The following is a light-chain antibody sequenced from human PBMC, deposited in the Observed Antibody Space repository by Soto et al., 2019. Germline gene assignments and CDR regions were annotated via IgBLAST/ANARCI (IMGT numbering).Light chain of an antibody. CDR1: SSDVVGYNY. CDR3: CSNTTSNTRQIV. J-gene: IGLJ1*01. V-gene: IGLV2-14*01. CDR2: DVS. Sequence: QSVLTQPASVSGSPGQSITISCTGTSSDVVGYNYVSWYQQHPGKAPKFMIYDVSNRPSGVSNRFSGSKSGNTASLTISGLQAEDEADYYCCSNTTSNTRQIVFGTGTKVTV.